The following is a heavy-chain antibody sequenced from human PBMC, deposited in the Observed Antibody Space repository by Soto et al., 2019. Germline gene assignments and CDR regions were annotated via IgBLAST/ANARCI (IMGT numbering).Heavy chain of an antibody. J-gene: IGHJ6*02. Sequence: ASVKVSCKASGYTFTSYGISWVLQAPGQGLEWMGWISAYNGNTNYAQKLQGRVTMTTDTSTSTAYMELRSLRSDDTAVYYCARDRGELLWFGELLSKDYYYGMDVWGQGTTVTVSS. V-gene: IGHV1-18*01. D-gene: IGHD3-10*01. CDR1: GYTFTSYG. CDR2: ISAYNGNT. CDR3: ARDRGELLWFGELLSKDYYYGMDV.